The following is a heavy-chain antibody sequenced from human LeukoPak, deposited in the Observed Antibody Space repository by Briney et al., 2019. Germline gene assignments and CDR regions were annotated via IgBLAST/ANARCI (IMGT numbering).Heavy chain of an antibody. J-gene: IGHJ5*02. CDR1: GGSFSGYY. CDR2: INHSGST. D-gene: IGHD6-25*01. V-gene: IGHV4-34*01. CDR3: ARSSRSIAARHNWFDP. Sequence: ASETLSLTCAVYGGSFSGYYWSWTRQPPGKGLEWIGEINHSGSTNYNPSLKSRVTISVDTSKNQFSLKLSSVTAADTAVYYCARSSRSIAARHNWFDPWGQGTLVTVSS.